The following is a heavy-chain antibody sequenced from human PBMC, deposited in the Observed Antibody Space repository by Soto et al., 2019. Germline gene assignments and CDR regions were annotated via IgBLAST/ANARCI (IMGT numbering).Heavy chain of an antibody. CDR1: GGSISSYY. J-gene: IGHJ2*01. CDR2: IYYSGST. D-gene: IGHD4-17*01. V-gene: IGHV4-59*01. CDR3: ARGGDYGGNAKKRYFDL. Sequence: QVQLQESGPGLVKPSETLSLTCTVSGGSISSYYWSWIRQPPGKGLEWIGYIYYSGSTNYNPSLKSRVTISVDTSKTQFSLKLSSVTAADTAVYYCARGGDYGGNAKKRYFDLWGRGTLVTVSS.